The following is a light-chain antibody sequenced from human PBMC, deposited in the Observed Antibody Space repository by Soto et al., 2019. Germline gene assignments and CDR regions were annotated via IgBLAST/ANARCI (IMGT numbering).Light chain of an antibody. CDR1: TGTVTSGHY. CDR2: DTD. Sequence: QTVVTQEPSLTVSPGGTVTLTCGSSTGTVTSGHYPSWFQQKPGQAPRTLIYDTDNTHSWTPARFSASLLGGKAALALSGAQAEDEAEYYCLLSFSVVRVFGGGTKLTVL. CDR3: LLSFSVVRV. J-gene: IGLJ2*01. V-gene: IGLV7-46*01.